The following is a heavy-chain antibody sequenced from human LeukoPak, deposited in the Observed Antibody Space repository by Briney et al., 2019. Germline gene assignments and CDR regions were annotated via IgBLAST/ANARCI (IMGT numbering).Heavy chain of an antibody. D-gene: IGHD6-19*01. CDR3: ARSLSSGWFPFDY. J-gene: IGHJ4*02. CDR2: IYYSGST. V-gene: IGHV4-59*12. CDR1: GGSISSYY. Sequence: SETLSLTCTVSGGSISSYYWSWIRQPPGKGLEWIGYIYYSGSTNYNPSLKSRVTMSVDTSKNQFSLKQNSVTAADTAVYYCARSLSSGWFPFDYWGQGTLVTVSS.